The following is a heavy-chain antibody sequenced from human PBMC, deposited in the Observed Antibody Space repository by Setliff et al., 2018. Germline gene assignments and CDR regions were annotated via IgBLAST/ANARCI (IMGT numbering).Heavy chain of an antibody. V-gene: IGHV3-11*03. J-gene: IGHJ3*02. CDR1: GFIVNNNE. D-gene: IGHD1-1*01. Sequence: PGGSLRLSCAASGFIVNNNEMSWVRQAPGKGLEWLSYVTTTGGFTKEADSVRGRFSVSRDNSKKSVFLQMNDLRVEDTAVYFCAKGGDWDDEHYAFDIWGQGTMVTVSS. CDR2: VTTTGGFT. CDR3: AKGGDWDDEHYAFDI.